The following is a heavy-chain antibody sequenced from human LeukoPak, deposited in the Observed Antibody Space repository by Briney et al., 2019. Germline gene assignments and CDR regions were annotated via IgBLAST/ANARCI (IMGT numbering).Heavy chain of an antibody. J-gene: IGHJ3*02. Sequence: GGSLRLSCAASGFTFSSYGMRWVRQAPGKGLEWVAVIWYDGSNKYYADSVKGRFTISRDNSKNTLYLQMNSLRAEDTAVYYCARAMGYYDFWSGYYRHDAFDIWGQGTMVTVSS. D-gene: IGHD3-3*01. CDR2: IWYDGSNK. CDR1: GFTFSSYG. V-gene: IGHV3-33*01. CDR3: ARAMGYYDFWSGYYRHDAFDI.